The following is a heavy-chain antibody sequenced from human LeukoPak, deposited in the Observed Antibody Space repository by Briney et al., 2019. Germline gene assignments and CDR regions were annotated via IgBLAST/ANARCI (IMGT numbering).Heavy chain of an antibody. Sequence: VSVKVPCKASGYTFTSYDIDWVRQATGQGLEWMGWMNPNSGNTGYAQKFQGTVTITRNTSISTAYMELSSLRSEDTAVYYCARGRGYDFWIGPIGNWGQETLVTVSS. J-gene: IGHJ4*02. D-gene: IGHD3-3*01. CDR3: ARGRGYDFWIGPIGN. V-gene: IGHV1-8*03. CDR2: MNPNSGNT. CDR1: GYTFTSYD.